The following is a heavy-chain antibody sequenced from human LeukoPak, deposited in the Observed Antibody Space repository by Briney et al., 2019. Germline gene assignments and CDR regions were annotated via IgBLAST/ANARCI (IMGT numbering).Heavy chain of an antibody. CDR3: ARDLVAVAGDYYYYAMDV. CDR2: INSDGSRP. CDR1: GFSLSNYW. J-gene: IGHJ6*02. Sequence: GGSLRLSCAASGFSLSNYWMYWVRQAPGKGLVWVSRINSDGSRPNYADSVQGRFSISRDNAKNTLYLQMNSLRAEDTAVYYCARDLVAVAGDYYYYAMDVWGQGTTVTVSS. D-gene: IGHD6-19*01. V-gene: IGHV3-74*01.